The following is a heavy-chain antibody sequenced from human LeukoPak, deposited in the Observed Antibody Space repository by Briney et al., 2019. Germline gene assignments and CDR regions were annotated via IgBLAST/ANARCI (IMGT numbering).Heavy chain of an antibody. CDR3: ASRAYYDFWSGYSRPYYYYYYMDV. CDR2: IYPGDSDT. D-gene: IGHD3-3*01. V-gene: IGHV5-51*01. CDR1: GYSFTSYW. J-gene: IGHJ6*03. Sequence: GESLKISCKGSGYSFTSYWIGWLRQMPGKGLEWMGIIYPGDSDTRYSPSLQGQVTISADKSISTAYLQWSSLKASDTAMYYCASRAYYDFWSGYSRPYYYYYYMDVWGKGTTVTVSS.